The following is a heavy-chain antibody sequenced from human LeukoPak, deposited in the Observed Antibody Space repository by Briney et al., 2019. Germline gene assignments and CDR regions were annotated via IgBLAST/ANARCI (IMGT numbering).Heavy chain of an antibody. V-gene: IGHV3-53*05. CDR1: GFTVSSDY. D-gene: IGHD1-26*01. CDR3: ASEGVGAFDY. CDR2: IYSGGST. J-gene: IGHJ4*02. Sequence: PGGSLRLSCAASGFTVSSDYMSWVRQAPGKGLEWVSVIYSGGSTYYADSVKGRFTISRDKSKNTVYLQMNSLRFEDTAMYYCASEGVGAFDYWGQGTLVTVSS.